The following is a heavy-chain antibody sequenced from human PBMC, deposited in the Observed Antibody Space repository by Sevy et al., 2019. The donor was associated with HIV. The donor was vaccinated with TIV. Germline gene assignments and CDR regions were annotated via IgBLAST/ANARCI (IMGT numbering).Heavy chain of an antibody. J-gene: IGHJ4*02. V-gene: IGHV3-7*03. CDR2: IKDDGSEK. Sequence: GGSLRLSCAASGFTFDYYWMNWVRQAPGKGLEWVANIKDDGSEKHYVDSVKGRFTISRDNAKNHLYVQMNSLRAEDTAVYYCARYTYLDYWGQGTLVTVSS. CDR3: ARYTYLDY. CDR1: GFTFDYYW. D-gene: IGHD2-2*02.